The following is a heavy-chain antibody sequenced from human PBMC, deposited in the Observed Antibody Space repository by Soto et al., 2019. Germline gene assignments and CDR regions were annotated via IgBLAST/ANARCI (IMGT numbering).Heavy chain of an antibody. Sequence: PGGSLRLSCEVFGFTVSGKKYVAWVRQAPGKGLEWVSALYDLDGTYYADSVKGRFTTSSDSSRTTAYLQMNSLRPDDTAVYSCATWHLQEHAYDIWGQGTMVTVSS. CDR2: LYDLDGT. J-gene: IGHJ3*02. D-gene: IGHD1-1*01. CDR3: ATWHLQEHAYDI. V-gene: IGHV3-53*01. CDR1: GFTVSGKKY.